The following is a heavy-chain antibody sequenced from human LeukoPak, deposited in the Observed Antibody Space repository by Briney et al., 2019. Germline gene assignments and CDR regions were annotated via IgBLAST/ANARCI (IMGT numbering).Heavy chain of an antibody. CDR3: ARRGDGGRSFDY. CDR2: IYSGGTT. V-gene: IGHV3-53*01. J-gene: IGHJ4*02. CDR1: GFTVSSNY. Sequence: GGSLRLSCAASGFTVSSNYMSWVRQAPGKGLEWVSIIYSGGTTYYADSAKGRFTISRHNSNNTLYLQMNNLRAEDTAVYYCARRGDGGRSFDYWGQGTLVTVSS. D-gene: IGHD3-10*01.